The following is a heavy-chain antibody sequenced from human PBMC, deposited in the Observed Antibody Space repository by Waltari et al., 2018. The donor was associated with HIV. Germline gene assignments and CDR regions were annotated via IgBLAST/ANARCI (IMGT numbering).Heavy chain of an antibody. Sequence: QVQLKQWGAGLLKPSETLSVTCAVSGGSLGTYYWNWVRHSPGKGLEWIGEINPSGGTHPGASPRSPVPISGDWSKKLFFPEVASGTAADTAVYYWAGILHRASYSKDGWGQGTTVIVSS. CDR3: AGILHRASYSKDG. J-gene: IGHJ6*02. D-gene: IGHD4-4*01. V-gene: IGHV4-34*02. CDR2: INPSGGT. CDR1: GGSLGTYY.